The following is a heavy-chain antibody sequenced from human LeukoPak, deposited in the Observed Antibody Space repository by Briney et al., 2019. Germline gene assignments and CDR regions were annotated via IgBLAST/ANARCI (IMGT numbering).Heavy chain of an antibody. CDR3: ATYINWVAGDV. CDR2: INHEGGGI. CDR1: GFTFSESW. V-gene: IGHV3-7*01. Sequence: GSLRLSCAASGFTFSESWMSWVRQVPGHGLEWVAHINHEGGGIQYVDSVKGRFTISRDNAKGSVYLQMNSLRAEDTAIYHCATYINWVAGDVWGQGTTVIVSS. D-gene: IGHD1-1*01. J-gene: IGHJ6*02.